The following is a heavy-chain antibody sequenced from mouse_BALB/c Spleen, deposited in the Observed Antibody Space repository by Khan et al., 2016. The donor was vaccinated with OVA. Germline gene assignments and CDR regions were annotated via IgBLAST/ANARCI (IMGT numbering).Heavy chain of an antibody. J-gene: IGHJ3*01. Sequence: LQQSGPELMKPGASVKISCKASGYSFTSYYIHWVIQSHGKSLEWIGYIDPFSGDTTYNQKFKGRATLTVDKSSSTAYIHLSNLTSEDSAVYYGTRHGYVAWFTYWGQGTLVTVSA. V-gene: IGHV1S135*01. CDR3: TRHGYVAWFTY. CDR2: IDPFSGDT. D-gene: IGHD2-2*01. CDR1: GYSFTSYY.